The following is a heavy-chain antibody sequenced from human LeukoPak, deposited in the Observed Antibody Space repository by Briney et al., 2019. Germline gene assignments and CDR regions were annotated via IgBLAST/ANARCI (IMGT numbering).Heavy chain of an antibody. J-gene: IGHJ4*02. V-gene: IGHV4-39*01. Sequence: PSETLSLTCTVSGGSISSSSYYWGWIRQRPGKGLEWIGSIYYSGSTYYNPSLKSRVTISVDTSKNQFSLKLSSVTAADTAVYYCADYGSGSYYKNYWGQGTLVTVSS. CDR2: IYYSGST. D-gene: IGHD3-10*01. CDR1: GGSISSSSYY. CDR3: ADYGSGSYYKNY.